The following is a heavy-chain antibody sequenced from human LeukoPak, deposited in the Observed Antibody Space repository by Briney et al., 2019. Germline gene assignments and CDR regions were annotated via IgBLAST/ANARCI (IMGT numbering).Heavy chain of an antibody. CDR2: IYYSGST. CDR3: ARVLRSSGSPDY. CDR1: GGSISSADYY. Sequence: SETLSLTCTVSGGSISSADYYWSWIRQHPGKGLEWIGYIYYSGSTYYNPSLKSRVTISVDTSKNQFSLKLSSVTAADTAVYYCARVLRSSGSPDYWGQGTLVTVSS. V-gene: IGHV4-31*03. J-gene: IGHJ4*02. D-gene: IGHD3-22*01.